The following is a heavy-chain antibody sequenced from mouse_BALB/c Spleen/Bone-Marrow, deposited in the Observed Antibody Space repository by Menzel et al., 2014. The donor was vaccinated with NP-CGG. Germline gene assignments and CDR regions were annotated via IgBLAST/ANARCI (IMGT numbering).Heavy chain of an antibody. CDR3: ARRGVYYYGSFDY. J-gene: IGHJ2*01. Sequence: VKLMESGAELVMPGASVKMSCKASGYTFTDYWMHWVKQRPGQGLEWIGAIDTSDSYTSYNQKFKGRATLTVDESPSTAYMQLSSLTSEDSAVYYCARRGVYYYGSFDYWGQGTTLTVSS. D-gene: IGHD1-1*01. V-gene: IGHV1-69*01. CDR1: GYTFTDYW. CDR2: IDTSDSYT.